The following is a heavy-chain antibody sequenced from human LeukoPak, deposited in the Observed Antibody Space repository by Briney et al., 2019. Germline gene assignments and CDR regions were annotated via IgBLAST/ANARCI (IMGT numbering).Heavy chain of an antibody. CDR1: GGSISSYY. CDR2: IYYSWST. CDR3: ARDSSRYYDSSGQFDY. V-gene: IGHV4-59*01. J-gene: IGHJ4*02. Sequence: PSETLSLTCTVSGGSISSYYWSWIRQPPGEGLEWIGYIYYSWSTNYNPSLKSRVTISVDTSKNQFSLKLSSVTAADTAVYYCARDSSRYYDSSGQFDYWGQGTLVTVSS. D-gene: IGHD3-22*01.